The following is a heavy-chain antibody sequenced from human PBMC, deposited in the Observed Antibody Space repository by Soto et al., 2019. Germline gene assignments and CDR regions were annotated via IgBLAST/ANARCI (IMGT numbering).Heavy chain of an antibody. V-gene: IGHV4-59*01. J-gene: IGHJ4*02. CDR2: ISYSGST. D-gene: IGHD6-13*01. CDR1: SDSISSYY. CDR3: ARGTSWQLPFDY. Sequence: SETLSLTCTVSSDSISSYYWSWIRQPPGMRLEWIGYISYSGSTDYNPSLKSRVTISGDTSKNQFSLKVSSVTAADTAVYYCARGTSWQLPFDYWGQGTLVTVSS.